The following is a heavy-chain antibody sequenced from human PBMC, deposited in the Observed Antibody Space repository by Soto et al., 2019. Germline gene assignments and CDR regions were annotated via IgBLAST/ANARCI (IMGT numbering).Heavy chain of an antibody. D-gene: IGHD4-17*01. CDR2: IYHSGST. CDR3: ARTAVNRYYYYGMDV. Sequence: PADTLSLTWAVSGGSISSSNWWSWGRQPPGKGLEWIGEIYHSGSTNYNPSLKSRVTISVDKSKNQFSLKLSSVTAADTAVYYCARTAVNRYYYYGMDVWGQGTTVTVSS. CDR1: GGSISSSNW. V-gene: IGHV4-4*02. J-gene: IGHJ6*02.